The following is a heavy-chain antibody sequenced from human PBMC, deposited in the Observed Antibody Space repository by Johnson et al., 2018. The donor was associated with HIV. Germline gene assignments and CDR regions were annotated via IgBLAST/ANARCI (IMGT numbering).Heavy chain of an antibody. CDR2: ISSSGSNR. Sequence: QVQLVESGGGLVKPGGSLRLSCVASGFTFSHHYMSWIRQAPWKGLEWVAHISSSGSNRDYSDSVKGRFTISRDNAKNSLFLQMNSLRPEDTAVYYCARAPPYYGGYSVSDAFDIWGQGTMVTVSS. J-gene: IGHJ3*02. CDR3: ARAPPYYGGYSVSDAFDI. V-gene: IGHV3-11*04. D-gene: IGHD3-22*01. CDR1: GFTFSHHY.